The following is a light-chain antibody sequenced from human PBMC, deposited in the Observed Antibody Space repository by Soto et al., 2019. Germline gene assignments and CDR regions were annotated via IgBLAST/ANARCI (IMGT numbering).Light chain of an antibody. Sequence: QSVLTQPPSASGSPGQSVTISCTGTVSDVGGYNYVSWYQQRPGKAPKLMIYEVTKRPSGVPYRFSGSKSGNTASLTVSGLQADDEADYYCSSYAGGYILLFGGGTKLTVL. CDR1: VSDVGGYNY. V-gene: IGLV2-8*01. J-gene: IGLJ2*01. CDR3: SSYAGGYILL. CDR2: EVT.